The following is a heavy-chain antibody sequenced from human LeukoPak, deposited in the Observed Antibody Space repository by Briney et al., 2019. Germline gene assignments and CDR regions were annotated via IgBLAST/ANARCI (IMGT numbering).Heavy chain of an antibody. CDR3: ARVAAAGTVFDY. V-gene: IGHV4-61*02. Sequence: SETLSLTCTVSGGSISSGSYYWSWIRQPAGKGLEWIGRIYTSGSTNYNPSLKSRVTISVDTSKNQFSLKLSSVTAADTAVYYCARVAAAGTVFDYWGQGTLVTVSS. J-gene: IGHJ4*02. CDR2: IYTSGST. D-gene: IGHD6-13*01. CDR1: GGSISSGSYY.